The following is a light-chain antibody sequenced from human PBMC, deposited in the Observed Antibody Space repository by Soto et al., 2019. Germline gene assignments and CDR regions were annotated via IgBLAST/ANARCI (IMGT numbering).Light chain of an antibody. V-gene: IGLV2-14*01. CDR1: SSDVGAYNY. Sequence: QSVLTQPASVSGSPGQSVAISCPGTSSDVGAYNYVSWYQQHPGKAPKLLLSEVSNRPSGVSDRFSGSKSGNTASLTISGLQAEDEADYYCSSLTTSFTYVFGTGTKVTVL. J-gene: IGLJ1*01. CDR2: EVS. CDR3: SSLTTSFTYV.